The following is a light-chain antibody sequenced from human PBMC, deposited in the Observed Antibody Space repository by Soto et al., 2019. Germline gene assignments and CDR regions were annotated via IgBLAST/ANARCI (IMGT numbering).Light chain of an antibody. CDR2: EVS. CDR3: SSYADRHNVL. V-gene: IGLV2-8*01. J-gene: IGLJ2*01. CDR1: SSDVGGYKY. Sequence: QSALTQPPSASGSPGQSVTISCTGTSSDVGGYKYVSWYQQHPGKAPKLMIYEVSKRPSGVPDRFSGSKSGNTASLTVSGLQAEDEADYYCSSYADRHNVLFGGGTSSPS.